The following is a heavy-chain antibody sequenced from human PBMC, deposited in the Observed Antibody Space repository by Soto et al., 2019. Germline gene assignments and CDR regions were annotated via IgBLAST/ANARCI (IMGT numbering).Heavy chain of an antibody. CDR1: GFTFSSHG. Sequence: QVQLVESGGGVVQPGRSLRLSCAASGFTFSSHGLHWVRQAPSRGLEWVAVISYDGTNKQYGDSVKGRFTISRDNSQNTLYLQTNSLRAEDTAVYYCVKDGRTEAYGMEVWGQGTTVTVSS. V-gene: IGHV3-30*18. CDR3: VKDGRTEAYGMEV. CDR2: ISYDGTNK. D-gene: IGHD2-21*01. J-gene: IGHJ6*02.